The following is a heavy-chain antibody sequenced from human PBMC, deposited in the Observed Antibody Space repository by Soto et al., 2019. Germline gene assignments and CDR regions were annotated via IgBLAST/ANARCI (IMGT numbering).Heavy chain of an antibody. Sequence: SETLSLTCAVDRGSVSGYYWSWIRQPPGKGLEWIGEITHSGNTNYNPSHESRVTMSVDTSKNHLSLKVTSVSAADTAVYYCARSELAAPRHCDGTRRSNTVTKNGMDVWGRGTTVTVSS. CDR3: ARSELAAPRHCDGTRRSNTVTKNGMDV. D-gene: IGHD4-4*01. CDR1: RGSVSGYY. J-gene: IGHJ6*02. CDR2: ITHSGNT. V-gene: IGHV4-34*01.